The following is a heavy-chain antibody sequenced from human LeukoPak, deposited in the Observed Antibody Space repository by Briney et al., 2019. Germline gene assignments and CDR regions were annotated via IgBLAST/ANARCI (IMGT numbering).Heavy chain of an antibody. CDR1: GGSISSYY. J-gene: IGHJ4*02. V-gene: IGHV4-34*01. Sequence: PSETLSLTCTVSGGSISSYYWSWIRQPPGKGLEWIGEINHSGSTNYNPSLKSRVTISVDTSKNQFSLKPSSVTAADTAVYYCARYTRFLEWFSDYWGQGTLVTVSS. CDR2: INHSGST. CDR3: ARYTRFLEWFSDY. D-gene: IGHD3-3*01.